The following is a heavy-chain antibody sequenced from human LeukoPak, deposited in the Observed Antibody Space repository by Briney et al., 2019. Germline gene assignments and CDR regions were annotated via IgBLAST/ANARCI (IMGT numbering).Heavy chain of an antibody. V-gene: IGHV3-30-3*01. CDR1: GFTFSSYA. D-gene: IGHD5-12*01. Sequence: GRSLRLSCAASGFTFSSYAMHWVRQAPGKGLEWVAVISYDGSNKYYADSVKGRFTISRDNSKNTLYLQMNSLRAEDTAVYYCARDSRDIVARTSLGIDYWGQGTLVTVSS. J-gene: IGHJ4*02. CDR2: ISYDGSNK. CDR3: ARDSRDIVARTSLGIDY.